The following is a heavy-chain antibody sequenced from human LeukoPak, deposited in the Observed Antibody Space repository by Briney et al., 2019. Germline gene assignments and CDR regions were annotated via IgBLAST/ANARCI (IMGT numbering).Heavy chain of an antibody. D-gene: IGHD2-2*01. CDR1: GFTVSSNY. J-gene: IGHJ6*03. Sequence: GGSLRLSCAASGFTVSSNYMSWVRQAPGKGLEWVSVIYSGGSTYYADSVKGRFTISGDNSKNTLYLQMNSLRAEDTAVYYCARVTSIVVVPAAMSGSIRRYYYYYYMDVWGKGTTVTVSS. V-gene: IGHV3-53*01. CDR2: IYSGGST. CDR3: ARVTSIVVVPAAMSGSIRRYYYYYYMDV.